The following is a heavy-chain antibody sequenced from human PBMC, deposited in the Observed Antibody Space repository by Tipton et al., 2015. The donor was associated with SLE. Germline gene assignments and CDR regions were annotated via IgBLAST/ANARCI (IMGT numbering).Heavy chain of an antibody. CDR1: GFTFTTYA. J-gene: IGHJ6*02. V-gene: IGHV3-30*04. Sequence: LSLTCAASGFTFTTYAMHWVRQAPGKGLEWVALISYDGSNKYYADSVKGRFTISRDNSKNTLYLQMNSLRAEDTAVYYCARVLGSFYAMHVWGQGTSVTVSS. CDR3: ARVLGSFYAMHV. CDR2: ISYDGSNK.